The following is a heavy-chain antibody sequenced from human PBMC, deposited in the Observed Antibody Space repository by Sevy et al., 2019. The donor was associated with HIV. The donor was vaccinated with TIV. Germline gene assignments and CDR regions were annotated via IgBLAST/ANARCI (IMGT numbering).Heavy chain of an antibody. CDR3: ARAQQVTMLVVIGGLYFDF. CDR2: ISYDGSNK. Sequence: GGSLRLSCAASGFTFSNYGMHWVRQAPGKGLEWVALISYDGSNKYYADSVKGRFTISRDNARNSLYLQMGSLRAEDTAVYYCARAQQVTMLVVIGGLYFDFWGQGTLVTVSS. CDR1: GFTFSNYG. J-gene: IGHJ4*02. D-gene: IGHD3-22*01. V-gene: IGHV3-30*03.